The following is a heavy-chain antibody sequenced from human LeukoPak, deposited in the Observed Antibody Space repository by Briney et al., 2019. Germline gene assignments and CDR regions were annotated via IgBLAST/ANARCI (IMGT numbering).Heavy chain of an antibody. J-gene: IGHJ4*02. D-gene: IGHD3-10*01. CDR2: ISGTDDST. V-gene: IGHV3-23*01. Sequence: GGSLRLSCAASGFTFSSFAMSWVRQAPGRGLEWVSVISGTDDSTYCADSVKGRFTISRVNSKNTLYLQMNSLRAEDTAVYYCAKARGTYYYDSGSSTFDYWGQGTLVTVSS. CDR1: GFTFSSFA. CDR3: AKARGTYYYDSGSSTFDY.